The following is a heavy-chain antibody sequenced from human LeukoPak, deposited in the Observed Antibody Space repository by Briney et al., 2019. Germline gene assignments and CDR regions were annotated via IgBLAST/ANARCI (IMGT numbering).Heavy chain of an antibody. CDR1: GVSFNDYY. D-gene: IGHD4-17*01. Sequence: SEALSLTCAVSGVSFNDYYWSWVRQTPGKGLEWIGEINHSGYTNDSPSLKSRVTISIDTSRKQFFLNLRSVTVADTGIYYCTRMTTGHDYWGQGTLVTVSS. CDR3: TRMTTGHDY. V-gene: IGHV4-34*10. CDR2: INHSGYT. J-gene: IGHJ4*02.